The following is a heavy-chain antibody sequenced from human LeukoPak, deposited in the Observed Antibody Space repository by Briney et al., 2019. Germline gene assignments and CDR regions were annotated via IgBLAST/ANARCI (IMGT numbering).Heavy chain of an antibody. CDR3: AKGSEGSGSYSFVYYYYYYMDV. Sequence: GGSLRLSCAASGFTFSSYWMSWVRQAPGKGLEWVSAISGSGGSTYYADSVKGRFTISRDNSKNTLYLQMNSLRAEDTAVYYCAKGSEGSGSYSFVYYYYYYMDVWGKGTTVTISS. D-gene: IGHD3-10*01. CDR1: GFTFSSYW. V-gene: IGHV3-23*01. CDR2: ISGSGGST. J-gene: IGHJ6*03.